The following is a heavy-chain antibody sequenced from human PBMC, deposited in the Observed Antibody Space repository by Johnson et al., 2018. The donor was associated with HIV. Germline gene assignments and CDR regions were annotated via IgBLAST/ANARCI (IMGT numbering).Heavy chain of an antibody. Sequence: QVQLVESGGGVVQPGRSLRLSCAASGFTFSSYGMHWVRQAPGKGLEWVSRINSDGSSTSYADSVKGRFTISRDNAKNTLYLQMNTLRAEDTAVYYCAKEMYYFNSGNHFDAFHVWGQGTLVTVSS. CDR2: INSDGSST. V-gene: IGHV3-NL1*01. CDR1: GFTFSSYG. J-gene: IGHJ3*01. D-gene: IGHD3-10*01. CDR3: AKEMYYFNSGNHFDAFHV.